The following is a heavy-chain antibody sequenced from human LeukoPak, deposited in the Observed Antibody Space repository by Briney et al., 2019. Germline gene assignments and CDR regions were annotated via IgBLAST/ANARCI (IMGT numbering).Heavy chain of an antibody. D-gene: IGHD6-6*01. Sequence: GASVKVSCKASGYTFTSYGISWVRQAPGQGLEWMGWINPNSGGTNYAQKFQGRVTITADKSTSTAYMELSSLRSEDTAVYYCARDRYSLDSSSSDWFDPWGQGTLVTVSS. V-gene: IGHV1-18*01. CDR2: INPNSGGT. CDR3: ARDRYSLDSSSSDWFDP. J-gene: IGHJ5*02. CDR1: GYTFTSYG.